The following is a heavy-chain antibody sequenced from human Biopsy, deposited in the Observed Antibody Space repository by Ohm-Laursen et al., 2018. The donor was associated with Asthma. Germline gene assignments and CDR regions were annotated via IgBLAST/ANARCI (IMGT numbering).Heavy chain of an antibody. V-gene: IGHV1-69*13. Sequence: SVKVSCKASGGTFNYAITWVRQAPGQGLEWMGGIIPIFGTTNYAQKFKGRVTITADESSSTAYMELSSLRSEDTAVYYCASETGHSYGSGSEYHFDYWGLGTLVTVSS. D-gene: IGHD3-10*01. CDR1: GGTFNYA. CDR3: ASETGHSYGSGSEYHFDY. CDR2: IIPIFGTT. J-gene: IGHJ4*02.